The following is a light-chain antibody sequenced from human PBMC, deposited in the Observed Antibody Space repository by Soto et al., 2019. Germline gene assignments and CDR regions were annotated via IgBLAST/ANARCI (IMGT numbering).Light chain of an antibody. J-gene: IGKJ1*01. CDR2: KAS. V-gene: IGKV1-5*03. CDR1: QSITNW. Sequence: DIQMTHSPSTLSASVGDRVTITCRASQSITNWLAWYQQKPGKAPKLLIYKASSLESGVPSRFSGSGSGTEFTLTINSLQPDDFATYYCQQYNGTFGQGTKVDIK. CDR3: QQYNGT.